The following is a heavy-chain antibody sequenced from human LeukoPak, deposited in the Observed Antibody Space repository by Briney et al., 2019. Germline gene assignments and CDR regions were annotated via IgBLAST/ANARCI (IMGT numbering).Heavy chain of an antibody. D-gene: IGHD2-2*01. Sequence: GASVKVSCKASGYTFPSYGISWVRQAPGQGLEWMGWISAYNGNTHYAQEVQGRVTITTDTSTSTAYMELRSLRSDDTAIYYCARGSSCTSSWHEDYWGQGTLVTVSS. CDR2: ISAYNGNT. CDR3: ARGSSCTSSWHEDY. J-gene: IGHJ4*02. CDR1: GYTFPSYG. V-gene: IGHV1-18*01.